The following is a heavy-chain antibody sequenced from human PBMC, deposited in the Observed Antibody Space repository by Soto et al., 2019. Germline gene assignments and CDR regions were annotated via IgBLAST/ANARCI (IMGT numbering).Heavy chain of an antibody. D-gene: IGHD4-17*01. CDR3: ARSPEEDDYGDYDGPVRTDPRGTYGMDV. Sequence: QVQLQESGPGLVKPSETLSLTCTVSGGSISSYYWSWIRQPPGKGLEWIGYIYYSGSTNYNPSLKSRRTISVDTSKNQYSLKRSSVTAADTAVYYCARSPEEDDYGDYDGPVRTDPRGTYGMDVWGQGTTVTVSS. CDR2: IYYSGST. V-gene: IGHV4-59*01. CDR1: GGSISSYY. J-gene: IGHJ6*02.